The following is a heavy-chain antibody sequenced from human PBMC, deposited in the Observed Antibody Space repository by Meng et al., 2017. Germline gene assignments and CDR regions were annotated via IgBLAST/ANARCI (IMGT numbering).Heavy chain of an antibody. CDR3: ARVVGDCASCYKGWFDP. V-gene: IGHV4-30-4*01. D-gene: IGHD2-2*02. CDR1: GASISSAVF. J-gene: IGHJ5*02. CDR2: ISYSGAT. Sequence: QVQLQESGPGLVKPSQTLSLTYTVSGASISSAVFWIWIRQPPGKDLEWIGYISYSGATHYNPSLKSRLTISVDTAKNQFSLSLSSVTAADTAVYYCARVVGDCASCYKGWFDPWGQGTLVTVSS.